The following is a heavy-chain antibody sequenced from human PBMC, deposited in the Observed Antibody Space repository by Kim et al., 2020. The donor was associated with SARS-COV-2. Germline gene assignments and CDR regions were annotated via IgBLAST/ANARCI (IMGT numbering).Heavy chain of an antibody. Sequence: ASVKVSCKATGYTFSNYLIHWVRQAPGQGLEWMGWINAGNGDTKYSQKFQGRTLITTDTSATTAYMELRSLRSEDTATYYCARDRTVALGGLVLPKVLEYWAQGTL. CDR2: INAGNGDT. CDR3: ARDRTVALGGLVLPKVLEY. V-gene: IGHV1-3*01. D-gene: IGHD3-16*01. J-gene: IGHJ4*02. CDR1: GYTFSNYL.